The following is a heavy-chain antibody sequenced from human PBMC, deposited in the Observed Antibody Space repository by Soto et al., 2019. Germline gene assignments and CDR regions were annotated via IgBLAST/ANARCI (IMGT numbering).Heavy chain of an antibody. D-gene: IGHD2-8*01. CDR3: ARRVSAYYAF. V-gene: IGHV4-59*02. Sequence: ASXTLSLTCTVSGASVSRYYVAWIRQSPGKGLEWIGFLYSSGSTNYNSSLKSRVTISVDTSKTQFSLRLSSVTAADTAVYYCARRVSAYYAFWGQGTRVPV. CDR2: LYSSGST. CDR1: GASVSRYY. J-gene: IGHJ4*02.